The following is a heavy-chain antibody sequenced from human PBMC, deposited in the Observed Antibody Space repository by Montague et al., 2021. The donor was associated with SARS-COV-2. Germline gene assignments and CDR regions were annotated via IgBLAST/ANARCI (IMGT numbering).Heavy chain of an antibody. V-gene: IGHV4-59*01. J-gene: IGHJ6*02. Sequence: SETLSLTCTVSGGSISNYYWSWIRQSPGKGLEWIAYMYYSGSTKYNPSLKSRATISVDTSKNQFSLTLSSMTAADTAVYYCARARGGTISVVIGAYYGMDIWGQGTTVTVS. CDR2: MYYSGST. D-gene: IGHD1-1*01. CDR3: ARARGGTISVVIGAYYGMDI. CDR1: GGSISNYY.